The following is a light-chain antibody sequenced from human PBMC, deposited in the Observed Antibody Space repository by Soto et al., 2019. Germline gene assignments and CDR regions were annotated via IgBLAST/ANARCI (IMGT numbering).Light chain of an antibody. Sequence: IVLTQSPGTLSLSPGERATLSCKASQSVNSYYLAWYQQKPGQAPRLLIYAASSRATGVPDRFSGGGSGTEFTLTISRLEPEDFEVYYCQQCGSSPWTFGQGTKVEI. V-gene: IGKV3-20*01. CDR3: QQCGSSPWT. CDR1: QSVNSYY. CDR2: AAS. J-gene: IGKJ1*01.